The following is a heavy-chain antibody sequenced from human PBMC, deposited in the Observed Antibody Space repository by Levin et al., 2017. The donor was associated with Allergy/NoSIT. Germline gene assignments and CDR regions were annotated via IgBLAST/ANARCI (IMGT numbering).Heavy chain of an antibody. V-gene: IGHV3-30*18. CDR1: GFTFSSYG. J-gene: IGHJ6*02. CDR3: GKDRTYYYGSGSSTYYHYGMDV. Sequence: GGSLRLSCAASGFTFSSYGMHWVRQAPGKGLEWVAVISYDGSNKYYTDSVKGRFTISRDNSKNTLYLQMNSLRPEDTAVYYCGKDRTYYYGSGSSTYYHYGMDVWGQGTTVTVSS. D-gene: IGHD3-10*01. CDR2: ISYDGSNK.